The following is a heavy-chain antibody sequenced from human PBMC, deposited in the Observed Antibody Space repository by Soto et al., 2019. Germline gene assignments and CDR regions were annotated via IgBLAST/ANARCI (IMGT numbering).Heavy chain of an antibody. Sequence: GQSLKLPYTGSGYLFTRYWISWERQEPGKGLELMGRIDPSDSYTNYSPSFQGHVTISADKSISTAYLQWSSLKASDTAMYYCARLKVYWSGGSCYSGYYYYGMDGWVQGTKVTLSS. CDR2: IDPSDSYT. CDR3: ARLKVYWSGGSCYSGYYYYGMDG. J-gene: IGHJ6*02. V-gene: IGHV5-10-1*01. CDR1: GYLFTRYW. D-gene: IGHD2-15*01.